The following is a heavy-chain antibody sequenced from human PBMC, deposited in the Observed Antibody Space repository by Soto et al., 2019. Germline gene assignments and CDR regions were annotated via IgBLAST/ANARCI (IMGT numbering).Heavy chain of an antibody. CDR1: GYTFSSNY. V-gene: IGHV1-46*03. J-gene: IGHJ4*02. CDR3: TRGKYYSDSTGYYGIDY. Sequence: ASVKVSCTESGYTFSSNYMNWVRRAPGQGLEWLGIINPSGGYTTYAQRFRGRVTMSRDTSTSTVYMELSSLRSEDTALYFCTRGKYYSDSTGYYGIDYWGQGTLVTVSS. D-gene: IGHD3-22*01. CDR2: INPSGGYT.